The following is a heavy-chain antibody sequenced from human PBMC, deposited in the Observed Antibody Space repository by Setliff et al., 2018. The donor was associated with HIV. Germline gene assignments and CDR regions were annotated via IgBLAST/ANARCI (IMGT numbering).Heavy chain of an antibody. V-gene: IGHV1-2*02. CDR2: ISPDSGDT. CDR3: ARASIDFWSGFYH. CDR1: GYTFTVNH. D-gene: IGHD3-3*01. J-gene: IGHJ4*02. Sequence: ASVKVSCKTSGYTFTVNHLHWVRQAPGQGVEWVGKISPDSGDTFYAQKFQGRVTLTRDTSITTAYMELSSLRSDDAAVFYCARASIDFWSGFYHWGQGTLVTVSS.